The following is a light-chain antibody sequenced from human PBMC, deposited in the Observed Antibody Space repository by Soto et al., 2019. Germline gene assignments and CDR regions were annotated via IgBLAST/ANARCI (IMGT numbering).Light chain of an antibody. CDR1: SSNIGAGYD. J-gene: IGLJ2*01. CDR2: GNS. Sequence: QSVPTQPPSVSGAPGQRVTISCTGSSSNIGAGYDVHWYQQLPGTAPKLLIHGNSNRPSGVPDRFSGSKSGTSASLAITGLQAEDEADYYCQSYDSSLSGSVVFGGGTKLTVL. CDR3: QSYDSSLSGSVV. V-gene: IGLV1-40*01.